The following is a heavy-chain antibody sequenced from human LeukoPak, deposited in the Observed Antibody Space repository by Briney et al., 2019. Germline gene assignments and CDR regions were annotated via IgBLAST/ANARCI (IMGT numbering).Heavy chain of an antibody. D-gene: IGHD4-17*01. CDR2: ISGDSNTF. V-gene: IGHV3-48*01. J-gene: IGHJ4*02. CDR1: GFTFSSYT. Sequence: PGGSLRLSCAASGFTFSSYTMNWVRQAPGKGLEWVSSISGDSNTFYYADSVRGRFTISRDNAKNTLYLQMNSLRAEDTAVYYCARGRYYLDSWGQGTLVTVSS. CDR3: ARGRYYLDS.